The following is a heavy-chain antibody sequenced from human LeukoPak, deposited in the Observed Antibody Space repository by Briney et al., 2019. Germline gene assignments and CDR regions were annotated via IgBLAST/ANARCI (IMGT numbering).Heavy chain of an antibody. CDR2: IYSSGST. CDR3: ARGRYYDFWSGYYPSWFDP. CDR1: GGSISSYY. J-gene: IGHJ5*02. V-gene: IGHV4-59*12. Sequence: SETLSLTCTVSGGSISSYYWSWIRQAPGKGLEWIGYIYSSGSTNYNPSLKSRITISVDTSKNQFSLKLSSVTAADTAVYYCARGRYYDFWSGYYPSWFDPWGQGTLVTVSS. D-gene: IGHD3-3*01.